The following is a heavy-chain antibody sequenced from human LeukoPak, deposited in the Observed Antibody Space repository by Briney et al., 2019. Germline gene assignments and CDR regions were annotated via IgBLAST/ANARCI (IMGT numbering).Heavy chain of an antibody. D-gene: IGHD3-22*01. CDR2: INPSGGST. V-gene: IGHV1-46*01. CDR1: GYTFTSYH. Sequence: GASVKVSCKASGYTFTSYHMHWVRQAPGQGLEWMGIINPSGGSTSYAQKFQGRVTMTRDTSTSTVYMELSSLRSEDTAVYYCARDFAHYYDSSGYYTRWDYWGQGTLVTVSS. J-gene: IGHJ4*02. CDR3: ARDFAHYYDSSGYYTRWDY.